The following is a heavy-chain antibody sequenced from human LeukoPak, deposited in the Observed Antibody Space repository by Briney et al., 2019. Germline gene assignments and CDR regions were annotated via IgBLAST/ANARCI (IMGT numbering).Heavy chain of an antibody. Sequence: PSETLSLTCTVSGGSISSVSYYWSWTRQPAGKGLEWIGRIYTSGSTNYNPSLKSRVTISVDTSKNQFSLKLSSVTAADTAVYYCARAYYDSSGYSFEPGDYYYYYMDVWGKGTTVTVSS. D-gene: IGHD3-22*01. V-gene: IGHV4-61*02. CDR1: GGSISSVSYY. CDR2: IYTSGST. J-gene: IGHJ6*03. CDR3: ARAYYDSSGYSFEPGDYYYYYMDV.